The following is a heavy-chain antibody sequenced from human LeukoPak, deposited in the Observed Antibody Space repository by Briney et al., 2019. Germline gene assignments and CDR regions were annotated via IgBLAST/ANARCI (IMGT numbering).Heavy chain of an antibody. D-gene: IGHD3-10*01. J-gene: IGHJ4*02. CDR1: GFTFSSYG. Sequence: GGSLRLSCAASGFTFSSYGMHWVRQAPGKGLEWVAVISYDGSNKYYADSVKGRFTISRDNSKNTLYLQMNSLRAEDTAVYYCAKDYSITMVRGVIIRVDTAMVTGTWGQGTLVTVSS. CDR2: ISYDGSNK. CDR3: AKDYSITMVRGVIIRVDTAMVTGT. V-gene: IGHV3-30*18.